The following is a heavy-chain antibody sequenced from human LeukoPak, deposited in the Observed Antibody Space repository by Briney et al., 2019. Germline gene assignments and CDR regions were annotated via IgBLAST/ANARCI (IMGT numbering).Heavy chain of an antibody. CDR1: GFTFSSYA. V-gene: IGHV3-23*01. CDR2: ISGSGGSI. D-gene: IGHD3-3*01. Sequence: GGSLRLSCAASGFTFSSYAMSWVRQAPGKGLEWVSAISGSGGSIYYADSVKGRFTISRDNSKNTLYLQMNSLRAEDTAVYYCAKLGGFLEWLPYYYYGMDVWGQGTTVTVSS. J-gene: IGHJ6*02. CDR3: AKLGGFLEWLPYYYYGMDV.